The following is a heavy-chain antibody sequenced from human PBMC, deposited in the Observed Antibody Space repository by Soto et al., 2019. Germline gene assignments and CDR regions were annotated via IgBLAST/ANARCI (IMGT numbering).Heavy chain of an antibody. V-gene: IGHV3-33*01. CDR1: GFTFSSYG. CDR3: ARDRGYGSGSYDYYYGMDV. D-gene: IGHD3-10*01. J-gene: IGHJ6*02. CDR2: IWYDGSNK. Sequence: QVQLVESGGGVVQPGRSLRLSCAASGFTFSSYGMHWVRQAPGKGLEWVAVIWYDGSNKYYADSVKGRFTISRDNSKNTLYLQMSSLRAEDTAVYYCARDRGYGSGSYDYYYGMDVWGQGTTVTVSS.